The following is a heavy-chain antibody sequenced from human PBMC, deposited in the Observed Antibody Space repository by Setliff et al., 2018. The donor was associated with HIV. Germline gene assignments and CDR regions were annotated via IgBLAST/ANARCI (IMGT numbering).Heavy chain of an antibody. CDR1: DYPFSNFG. D-gene: IGHD3-10*01. CDR3: ATDRTQTGISLVRGRLTDPARYPLDY. J-gene: IGHJ4*02. Sequence: ASVKVSCKASDYPFSNFGISWVRQAPGQGLEWMAWINVYNGDTNFAQKFQGRVTMTKDTSTGTAYMELSSLRSDDRAVYYCATDRTQTGISLVRGRLTDPARYPLDYWGQGTLVTVSS. V-gene: IGHV1-18*01. CDR2: INVYNGDT.